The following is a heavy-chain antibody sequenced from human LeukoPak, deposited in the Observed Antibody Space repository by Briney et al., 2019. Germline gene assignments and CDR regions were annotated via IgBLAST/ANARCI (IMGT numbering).Heavy chain of an antibody. CDR1: GGSISSGGYY. Sequence: SQTLSLTCTVSGGSISSGGYYWSWIRQHPGKGLEWIGYIYYSGSTYYNPSLKSRVAISVDTSKNQFSLKLSSVTAADTAVYYCARSLGATARGWFDPWGQGTLVTVSS. CDR3: ARSLGATARGWFDP. V-gene: IGHV4-31*03. D-gene: IGHD2-15*01. CDR2: IYYSGST. J-gene: IGHJ5*02.